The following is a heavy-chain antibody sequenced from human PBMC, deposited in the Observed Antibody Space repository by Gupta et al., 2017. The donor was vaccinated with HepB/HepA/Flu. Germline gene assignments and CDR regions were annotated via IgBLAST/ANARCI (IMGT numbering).Heavy chain of an antibody. CDR1: GFTFSRYS. Sequence: EVQLVESGGGLVKPGGSLRLSCAASGFTFSRYSMTWVRQAPGKGLEWVSCISSSSTYIYYVDSVKGRFTISRDNARNSLYLQMNSLRADDTAVYYCARDDDYGDYIGPNAFDIWGQGTRVTVSS. V-gene: IGHV3-21*01. J-gene: IGHJ3*02. CDR2: ISSSSTYI. D-gene: IGHD4-17*01. CDR3: ARDDDYGDYIGPNAFDI.